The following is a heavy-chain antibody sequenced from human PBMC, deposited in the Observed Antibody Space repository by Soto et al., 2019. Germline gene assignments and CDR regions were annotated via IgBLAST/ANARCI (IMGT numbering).Heavy chain of an antibody. J-gene: IGHJ6*02. D-gene: IGHD5-18*01. CDR2: ISAYNGNT. CDR3: ARDREYSYAGYYYYYGMDV. CDR1: GYTFTSYG. Sequence: ASAKVSCKASGYTFTSYGIIWVRQAPGQGLEWMGWISAYNGNTNYAQKLQGRVTMTTDTSTSTAYMELRSLRSDDTAVYYCARDREYSYAGYYYYYGMDVWGQGTTVTGSS. V-gene: IGHV1-18*01.